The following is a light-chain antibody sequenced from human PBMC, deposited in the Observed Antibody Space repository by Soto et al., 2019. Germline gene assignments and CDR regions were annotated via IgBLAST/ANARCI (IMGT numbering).Light chain of an antibody. CDR3: QQYNIYPRT. CDR2: FAS. Sequence: DIQMTQSPSSLSASVGDRVTITCRASQGISSYLAWFQQKPGKAPKSLIYFASSLQSGVPSRFSGSGSGTDFTLTIRSLQPEDFATYYCQQYNIYPRTFGQGTKVEIK. V-gene: IGKV1-16*01. CDR1: QGISSY. J-gene: IGKJ1*01.